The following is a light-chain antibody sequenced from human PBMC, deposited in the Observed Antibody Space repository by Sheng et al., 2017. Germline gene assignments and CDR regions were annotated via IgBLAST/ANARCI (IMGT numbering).Light chain of an antibody. CDR2: DVT. Sequence: QSALTQPASVSGSPGQSITISCTGTSSDVGSYNYVSWYQQHPGKAPKLMIYDVTDRPSGVSTRFSGSKSGNTASLTISGLQAEDEADYYCTSYTTSGTYVFGTGTKVTVL. CDR1: SSDVGSYNY. CDR3: TSYTTSGTYV. V-gene: IGLV2-14*03. J-gene: IGLJ1*01.